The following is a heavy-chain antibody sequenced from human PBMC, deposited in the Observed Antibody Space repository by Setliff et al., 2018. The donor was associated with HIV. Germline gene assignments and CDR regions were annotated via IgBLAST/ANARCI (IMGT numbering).Heavy chain of an antibody. CDR3: ARWGEPAQRGFDI. D-gene: IGHD3-16*01. J-gene: IGHJ3*02. Sequence: SETLSLTCTVSDGPINNYWWNWIRQSPGKGLEWIGFGHHSGTFSYNPSLNSRFTISIDTSKNQFSLKATSVTAEDTAAYYSARWGEPAQRGFDIWGQGTMVTVSS. V-gene: IGHV4-59*08. CDR2: GHHSGTF. CDR1: DGPINNYW.